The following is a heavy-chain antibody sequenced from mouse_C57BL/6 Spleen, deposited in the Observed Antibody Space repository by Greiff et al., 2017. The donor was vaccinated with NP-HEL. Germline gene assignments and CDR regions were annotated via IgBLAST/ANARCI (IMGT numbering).Heavy chain of an antibody. CDR2: ISDGGSYT. Sequence: EVQLVESGGGLVKPGGSLKLSCAASGFTFSSYAMSWVSQTPEKRLEWVATISDGGSYTYYPDNVKGRFTISRDNATNNLYLQMSHLKSEDTAMYYCARAGYDYDVWFAYGGQGTLVTVSA. CDR1: GFTFSSYA. V-gene: IGHV5-4*01. J-gene: IGHJ3*01. CDR3: ARAGYDYDVWFAY. D-gene: IGHD2-4*01.